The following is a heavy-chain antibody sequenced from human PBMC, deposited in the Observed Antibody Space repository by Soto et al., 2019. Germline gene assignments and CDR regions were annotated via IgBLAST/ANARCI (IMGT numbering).Heavy chain of an antibody. V-gene: IGHV1-8*01. D-gene: IGHD1-1*01. CDR2: MNPNSGNT. Sequence: QVQLVQSGAEVKKPGASVKVSCKASGYTFTSYDINWVRQATGQGLEWMGWMNPNSGNTGYAQKFQGRVTMTRNTSISTAYMELSSLRSEDTAVYYCARLTTFQAERGLGFDPWGQGTLVTVSS. CDR3: ARLTTFQAERGLGFDP. J-gene: IGHJ5*02. CDR1: GYTFTSYD.